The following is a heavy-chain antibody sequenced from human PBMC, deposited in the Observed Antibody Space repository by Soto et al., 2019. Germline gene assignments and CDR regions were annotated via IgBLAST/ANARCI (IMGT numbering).Heavy chain of an antibody. V-gene: IGHV1-8*02. J-gene: IGHJ4*02. CDR1: GYTFTSSD. CDR2: MNPNSGDT. CDR3: ARGPPESAGV. D-gene: IGHD3-10*01. Sequence: QAQLVQSGAEVKKPGASVKVSCKASGYTFTSSDINWVRQATGQGLEWMGWMNPNSGDTGYAQKYQGRVTLTRNTSISTAYRELSSLRSEDTSVYYCARGPPESAGVWGQGTLVTVSS.